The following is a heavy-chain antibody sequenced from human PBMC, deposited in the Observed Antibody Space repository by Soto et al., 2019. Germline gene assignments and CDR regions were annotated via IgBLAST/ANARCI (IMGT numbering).Heavy chain of an antibody. V-gene: IGHV3-73*01. D-gene: IGHD6-19*01. Sequence: EVQLVESGGGLVQPGGSPKLSCAASGFTFSVSAMHWVRQASGKGLEWVGRIRSKANNYATAYAASVKGRFTISRDDSKNTAYLQMNSLKTEDTALYYCTGYSSSLGYDYWGQGTLVTVSS. CDR1: GFTFSVSA. CDR2: IRSKANNYAT. J-gene: IGHJ4*02. CDR3: TGYSSSLGYDY.